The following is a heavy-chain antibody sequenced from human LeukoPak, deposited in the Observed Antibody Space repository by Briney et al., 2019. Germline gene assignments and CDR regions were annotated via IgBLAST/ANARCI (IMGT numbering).Heavy chain of an antibody. CDR1: GFTFSSYS. V-gene: IGHV3-48*02. J-gene: IGHJ4*02. D-gene: IGHD3-3*01. CDR3: ARDRAITIFGVAPTPFDY. CDR2: ISSSSSTI. Sequence: GGSLRLSCAASGFTFSSYSMNWVRQAPGKGLEWVSYISSSSSTIYYADSVKGRFTISRDNARNSLYLQMNSLRDEDTAVYYCARDRAITIFGVAPTPFDYWGQGTLVTVSS.